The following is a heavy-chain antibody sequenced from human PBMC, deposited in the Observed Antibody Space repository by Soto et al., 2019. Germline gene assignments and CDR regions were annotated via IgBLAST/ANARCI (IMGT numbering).Heavy chain of an antibody. CDR3: AKGRQRWLQFTGY. CDR2: ISYDGSNK. J-gene: IGHJ4*02. D-gene: IGHD5-12*01. Sequence: GGSLRLSCAASGFTFSSYGMHWVRQAPGKGLEWVAVISYDGSNKYYADSVKGRFTISRDNSKNTLYLQMNSLRAEDTAVYYCAKGRQRWLQFTGYWGQGTLVTVSS. CDR1: GFTFSSYG. V-gene: IGHV3-30*18.